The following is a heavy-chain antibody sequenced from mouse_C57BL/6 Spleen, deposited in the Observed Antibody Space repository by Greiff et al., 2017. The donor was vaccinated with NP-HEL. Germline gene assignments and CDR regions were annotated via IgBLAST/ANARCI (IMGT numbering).Heavy chain of an antibody. CDR3: ARRQLRLGFDY. D-gene: IGHD3-2*02. CDR1: GYAFSSSW. Sequence: QVQLQQSGPELVKPGASVKISCKASGYAFSSSWMNWVKQRPGKGLEWIGRIYPGDGDTNYNGKFKGKATLTADKSSSTAYMQLSSLTSEDSAVYFWARRQLRLGFDYWGQGTTLTVSS. CDR2: IYPGDGDT. V-gene: IGHV1-82*01. J-gene: IGHJ2*01.